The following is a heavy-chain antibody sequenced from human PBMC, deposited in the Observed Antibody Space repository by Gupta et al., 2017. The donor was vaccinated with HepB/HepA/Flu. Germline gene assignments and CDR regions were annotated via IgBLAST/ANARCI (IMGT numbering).Heavy chain of an antibody. J-gene: IGHJ4*02. V-gene: IGHV1-18*01. D-gene: IGHD6-19*01. CDR2: INTYNGNT. Sequence: QVQVVQSGAEVKKPGASVKVSCKTSGYTFSSYGISWVRQVPGQGLEWMGWINTYNGNTKYAQKVQDRVTMTTDTSTRIAYMELRSLRSDDTAVYYCARDLSYSSGWFLDYWGQGTLVTVSS. CDR3: ARDLSYSSGWFLDY. CDR1: GYTFSSYG.